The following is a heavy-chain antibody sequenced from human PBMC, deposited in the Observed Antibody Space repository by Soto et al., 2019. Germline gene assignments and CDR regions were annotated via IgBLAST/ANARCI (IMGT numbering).Heavy chain of an antibody. V-gene: IGHV1-2*02. J-gene: IGHJ6*02. D-gene: IGHD6-6*01. Sequence: ASVKVSFKASGYTFTGYYMHWVRQAPGQGLEWMGWINPNSGGTNYAQKFQGRVTMTRDTSISTAYMELSRLRSDDTAVYYCARDLIAARRWGAGPYCYYWGMAVSGQGSSVTVSS. CDR3: ARDLIAARRWGAGPYCYYWGMAV. CDR2: INPNSGGT. CDR1: GYTFTGYY.